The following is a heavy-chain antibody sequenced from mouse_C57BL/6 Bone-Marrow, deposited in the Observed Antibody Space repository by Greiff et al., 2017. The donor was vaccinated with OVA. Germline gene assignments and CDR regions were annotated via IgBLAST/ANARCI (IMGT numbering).Heavy chain of an antibody. J-gene: IGHJ1*03. CDR1: GYTFTDYY. CDR2: INPNNGGT. V-gene: IGHV1-26*01. D-gene: IGHD1-1*01. CDR3: ARSHYYGSSPSYWYFDV. Sequence: VQLQQSGPELVKPGASVKISCKASGYTFTDYYMNWVKQSHGKSLEWIGDINPNNGGTSYNQKFKGKATLTVDKSSSTAYMELRSLTSEDSAVYYCARSHYYGSSPSYWYFDVWGTGTTVTVSS.